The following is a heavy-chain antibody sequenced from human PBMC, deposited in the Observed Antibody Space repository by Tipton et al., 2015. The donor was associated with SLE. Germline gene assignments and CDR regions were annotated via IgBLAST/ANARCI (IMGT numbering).Heavy chain of an antibody. J-gene: IGHJ4*02. V-gene: IGHV3-48*01. CDR3: ARDLSGSRGALFGY. D-gene: IGHD1-26*01. Sequence: GSLRLSCAASGFTFSSYSMNWVRQAPGKGLEWVSYISSSSSTIYYADSVKGRFTISRDNAKNTLYLQMNSLRAEDTAVYYCARDLSGSRGALFGYWGQGTLVTVSS. CDR1: GFTFSSYS. CDR2: ISSSSSTI.